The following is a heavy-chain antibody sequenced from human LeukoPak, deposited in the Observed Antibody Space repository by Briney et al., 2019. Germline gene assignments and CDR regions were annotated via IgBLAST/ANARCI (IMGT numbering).Heavy chain of an antibody. V-gene: IGHV1-18*04. J-gene: IGHJ6*03. CDR2: ISVYNGNT. CDR3: ARDKDYYGDYVNYGYYYMDV. CDR1: GYSFTSYW. D-gene: IGHD4-17*01. Sequence: GESLKISCKGSGYSFTSYWIGWVRQAPGQGLEWMGWISVYNGNTNYAQKLQGRVTMTTDTSTSTAYMELRSLRSDDTAVYYCARDKDYYGDYVNYGYYYMDVWGKGTTVTISS.